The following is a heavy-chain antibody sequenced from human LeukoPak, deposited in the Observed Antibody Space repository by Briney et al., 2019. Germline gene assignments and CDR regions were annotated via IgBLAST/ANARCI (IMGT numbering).Heavy chain of an antibody. Sequence: GGTLRLSCAASGFTFSNYAMSWVRQAPGKGLEWVSGISGSGGSTYYADSVKGRFTISRDNAKNSLYLQMNSLRAEDTAVYYCARDSGNYLDAFDIWGQGTMVTVSS. CDR3: ARDSGNYLDAFDI. D-gene: IGHD1-7*01. CDR1: GFTFSNYA. CDR2: ISGSGGST. V-gene: IGHV3-23*01. J-gene: IGHJ3*02.